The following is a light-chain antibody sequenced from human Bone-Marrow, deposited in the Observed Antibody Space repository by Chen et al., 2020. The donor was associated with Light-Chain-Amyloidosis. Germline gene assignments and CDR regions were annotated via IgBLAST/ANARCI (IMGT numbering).Light chain of an antibody. CDR1: QSVSSNY. CDR3: QQYSRAPQT. V-gene: IGKV3-20*01. Sequence: SLSPGDRATLSCRASQSVSSNYLAWYQQKPGQAPRLLIYGASSRATGIPDRFSGSGSGTDFTLTISRLEPEDSAVYYCQQYSRAPQTFGQGTKVEIK. CDR2: GAS. J-gene: IGKJ1*01.